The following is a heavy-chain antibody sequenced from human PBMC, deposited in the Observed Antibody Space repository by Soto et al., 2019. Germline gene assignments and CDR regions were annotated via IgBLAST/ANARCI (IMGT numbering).Heavy chain of an antibody. D-gene: IGHD3-22*01. CDR3: ARSGYYRNYFDY. V-gene: IGHV4-59*01. J-gene: IGHJ4*02. Sequence: SETLSLTCAVSGGSISSYYWSWIRQPPGKGLEWIGYIDYSGSTNYDPSPKSPVPVSVETSKTRFSLKLSAVTAADRAVYYCARSGYYRNYFDYWGQGTLVTVSS. CDR2: IDYSGST. CDR1: GGSISSYY.